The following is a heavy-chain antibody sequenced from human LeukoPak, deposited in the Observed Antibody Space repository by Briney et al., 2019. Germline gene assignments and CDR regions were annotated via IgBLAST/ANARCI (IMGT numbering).Heavy chain of an antibody. Sequence: PGGSLRLSCTASGFTFSSYGMHWVRQAPGKGLEWVAVIWCDGSNKYYADSVKGRFTISRDNSKNTLYLQMNSLRAEDTAVDYCARDKRGDYYDSSGYFDYWGQGTLVTVSS. D-gene: IGHD3-22*01. J-gene: IGHJ4*02. CDR3: ARDKRGDYYDSSGYFDY. CDR2: IWCDGSNK. V-gene: IGHV3-33*01. CDR1: GFTFSSYG.